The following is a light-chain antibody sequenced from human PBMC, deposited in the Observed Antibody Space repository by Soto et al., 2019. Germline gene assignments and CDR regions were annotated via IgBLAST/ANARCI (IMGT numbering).Light chain of an antibody. CDR3: SSYTSSDTLV. V-gene: IGLV2-14*01. J-gene: IGLJ2*01. CDR2: EVS. CDR1: TSDVGLYNY. Sequence: QAVVTQPASVSGSPGQSITISCTGTTSDVGLYNYVSWYQQHPGKAPKLMISEVSNRPSGVSNRFSGSKSGNTASLTISGLQAEDEADYYCSSYTSSDTLVFGAGTKLTVL.